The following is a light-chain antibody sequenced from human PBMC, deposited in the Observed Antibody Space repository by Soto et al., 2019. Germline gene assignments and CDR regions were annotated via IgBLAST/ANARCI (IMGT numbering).Light chain of an antibody. Sequence: DIQMTQSPSSLSASVGDRVTITCRASQDISVYLAWYQQKPGKVPKLLIYSASTLQSGVPSRFSGSGSRTDFPLTISRLQPEDVAPDYCQKFNTPPPPFGQGTRLEIK. CDR3: QKFNTPPPP. V-gene: IGKV1-27*01. CDR2: SAS. J-gene: IGKJ5*01. CDR1: QDISVY.